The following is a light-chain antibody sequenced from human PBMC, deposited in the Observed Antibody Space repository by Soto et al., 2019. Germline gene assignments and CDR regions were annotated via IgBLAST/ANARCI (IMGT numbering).Light chain of an antibody. CDR3: SSYTVRNTLVL. Sequence: QSALTQPASVSGSPGQSITISCTGTSSDVGGYNFVSWYQQHPGKAPRLIIYGVSSRPSGVSYRFSGSKSGNTASLTISGRQAEDEAAYYCSSYTVRNTLVLFGGGTKLTVL. CDR1: SSDVGGYNF. J-gene: IGLJ3*02. CDR2: GVS. V-gene: IGLV2-14*01.